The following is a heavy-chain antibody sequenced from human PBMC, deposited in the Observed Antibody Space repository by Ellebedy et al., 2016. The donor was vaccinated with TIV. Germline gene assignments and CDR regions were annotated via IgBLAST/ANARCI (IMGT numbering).Heavy chain of an antibody. Sequence: GESLKISCAASGFTFSDYYMSWIRQAPGKGLEWVSYISSSSSTKYADSVKGRFTISRDNAKNSLYLQMNSLRDEDTAVYYCARDPADYWGQGTLVTVSS. J-gene: IGHJ4*02. V-gene: IGHV3-11*06. CDR2: ISSSSST. CDR3: ARDPADY. CDR1: GFTFSDYY.